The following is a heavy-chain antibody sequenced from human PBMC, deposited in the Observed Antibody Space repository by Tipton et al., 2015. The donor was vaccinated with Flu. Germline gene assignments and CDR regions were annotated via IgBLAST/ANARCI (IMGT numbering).Heavy chain of an antibody. V-gene: IGHV3-15*01. J-gene: IGHJ3*02. CDR3: TTDAPDWGGKAFDI. CDR1: GFSFTAYW. D-gene: IGHD7-27*01. CDR2: IRSATDGGTA. Sequence: SLRLSCAGSGFSFTAYWMTWIRQAPGKGLEWVGRIRSATDGGTAEYAAPVKGRFTISRDDSKNTLHLQMNSLKTEDTAVYYCTTDAPDWGGKAFDIWGQGTMVTVSS.